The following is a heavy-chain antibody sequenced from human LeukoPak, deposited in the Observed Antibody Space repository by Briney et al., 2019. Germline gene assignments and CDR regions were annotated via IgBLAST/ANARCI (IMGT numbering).Heavy chain of an antibody. CDR3: ATHRVGRLPYSFDY. V-gene: IGHV5-10-1*01. D-gene: IGHD3/OR15-3a*01. J-gene: IGHJ4*02. CDR1: GFSFISFW. CDR2: IDPRDSYT. Sequence: GESLKISCKGSGFSFISFWISWVRQMPGTGLEWMGRIDPRDSYTNYSPSLLGHVTISADRSITTAYLQWSSLKASDTAIYYCATHRVGRLPYSFDYWGQGTLVTVSS.